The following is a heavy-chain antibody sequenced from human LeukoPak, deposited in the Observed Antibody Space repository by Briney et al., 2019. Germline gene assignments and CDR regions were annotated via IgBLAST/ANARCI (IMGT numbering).Heavy chain of an antibody. CDR3: ARDEAGSGSYPTAHAFDI. J-gene: IGHJ3*02. Sequence: SETLSLACTVSGGSISSSSYYWGWIRQPPGKGLEWIGSIYYSGSTYYNPSLKSRVTISVDTSKNQFSLKLSSVTAADTAVYYCARDEAGSGSYPTAHAFDIWGQGTMVTVSS. D-gene: IGHD1-26*01. V-gene: IGHV4-39*07. CDR2: IYYSGST. CDR1: GGSISSSSYY.